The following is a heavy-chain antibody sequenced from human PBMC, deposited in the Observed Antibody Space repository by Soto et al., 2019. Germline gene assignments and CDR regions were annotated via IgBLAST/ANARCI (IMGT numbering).Heavy chain of an antibody. D-gene: IGHD3-10*01. CDR2: IYYSGST. V-gene: IGHV4-59*01. J-gene: IGHJ4*02. CDR3: ARARGSYYNFDY. Sequence: QVQLQESGPGLVKPSETLSLTCTVSGGYISTYYWSWIRQPPGKGLEWIGYIYYSGSTNYNPSLKSRFTISVDTSKNQFSLKRNSVTAADTALFYCARARGSYYNFDYWGQGTLVTVSS. CDR1: GGYISTYY.